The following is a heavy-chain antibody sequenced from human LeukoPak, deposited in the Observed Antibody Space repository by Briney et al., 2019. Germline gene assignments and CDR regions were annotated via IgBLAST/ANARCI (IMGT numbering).Heavy chain of an antibody. Sequence: GGSLRLSCAASGFTFSSYWMSWVRQAPGKGLEWVANIKQDGSEKYYVDSVKGRFTISRDNAKNSLYLQMNSLRAEDTAVYYCARERSSPNDAFDIWGQGTMVTVSP. D-gene: IGHD6-13*01. CDR3: ARERSSPNDAFDI. V-gene: IGHV3-7*01. CDR2: IKQDGSEK. CDR1: GFTFSSYW. J-gene: IGHJ3*02.